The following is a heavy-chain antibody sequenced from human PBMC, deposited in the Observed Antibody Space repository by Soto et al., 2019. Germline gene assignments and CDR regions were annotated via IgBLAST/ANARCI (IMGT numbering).Heavy chain of an antibody. V-gene: IGHV3-30*18. CDR1: GXTFSSYG. J-gene: IGHJ6*02. D-gene: IGHD6-6*01. CDR3: AKDQRAARIYYYGMDV. Sequence: GSLRLSCAASGXTFSSYGMHWVRQAPGKGVEWVAVISYDGSNKYYADSVKGRFNISRDNSENTLYLQMNSLRAEETAVYYCAKDQRAARIYYYGMDVWGQGTTVTVSS. CDR2: ISYDGSNK.